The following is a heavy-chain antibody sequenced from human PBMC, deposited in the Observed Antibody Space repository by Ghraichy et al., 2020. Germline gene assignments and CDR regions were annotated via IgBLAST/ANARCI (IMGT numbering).Heavy chain of an antibody. CDR3: ARSQAGGNWFDP. CDR2: IYSGGST. CDR1: GFTVSSNY. V-gene: IGHV3-53*01. J-gene: IGHJ5*02. D-gene: IGHD3-16*01. Sequence: GGSLRLSCAASGFTVSSNYMSWVRQAPGKGLEWVSVIYSGGSTYYADSVKGRFTISRDNSKNTLYLQMNSLRAEDTAVYYCARSQAGGNWFDPWGQGTLVTVSS.